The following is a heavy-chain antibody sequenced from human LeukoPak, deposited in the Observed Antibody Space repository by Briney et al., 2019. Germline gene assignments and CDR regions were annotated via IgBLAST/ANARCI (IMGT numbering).Heavy chain of an antibody. V-gene: IGHV4-31*03. CDR1: GGSISSGGYY. CDR3: ARGDRGYSYGLDY. J-gene: IGHJ4*02. D-gene: IGHD5-18*01. Sequence: SETLSLTCTVSGGSISSGGYYWIWIRQHPGKGLEWIGYIYYSGSTYYNPSLKSRVTISVDTSKNQFSLKLSSVTAADTAVYYCARGDRGYSYGLDYWGQGTLVTVSS. CDR2: IYYSGST.